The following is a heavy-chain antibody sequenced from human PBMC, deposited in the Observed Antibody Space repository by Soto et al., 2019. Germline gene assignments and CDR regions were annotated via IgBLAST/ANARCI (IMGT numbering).Heavy chain of an antibody. D-gene: IGHD3-16*01. V-gene: IGHV1-46*01. J-gene: IGHJ4*02. CDR1: GYTFTSYY. Sequence: QVQLVQSGAEVKKPGASVKVSCKASGYTFTSYYMHWVRQAPGQGLEWMGIINPSSGSTNYAQKFQCRVTMTRDTSTSTVYMALSSLRSEDPAVYYCARRDYGDSDYWGQGTLVTVSS. CDR2: INPSSGST. CDR3: ARRDYGDSDY.